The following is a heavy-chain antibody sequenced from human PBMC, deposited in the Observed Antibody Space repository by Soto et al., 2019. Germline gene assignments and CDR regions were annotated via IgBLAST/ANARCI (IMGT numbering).Heavy chain of an antibody. J-gene: IGHJ4*02. CDR1: GYTLPNYS. D-gene: IGHD2-8*01. V-gene: IGHV1-3*01. CDR2: INPGTGYT. Sequence: QVQFVQSGAEVKKPGPSVRLSCKPSGYTLPNYSIQWVRQAAGQGLQWLGWINPGTGYTESSQRFQGRLTLTMDNSATTFYMDLTSLTSEDTAVYFCTRDLNGGNPFDYWGQGTLVTVSS. CDR3: TRDLNGGNPFDY.